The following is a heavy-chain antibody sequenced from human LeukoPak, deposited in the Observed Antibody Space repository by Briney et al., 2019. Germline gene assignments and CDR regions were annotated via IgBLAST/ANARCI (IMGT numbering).Heavy chain of an antibody. J-gene: IGHJ4*02. Sequence: GGSLRLSCAASGFTFSSYEMSWVRQAPGKGLEWVAFILYDASIKYYADSVKGRFVISRHNSKNTLYLQMNSLRPEDTAVYYCAKDFYNSGSTFDYWGQGTLVTVSS. CDR2: ILYDASIK. CDR3: AKDFYNSGSTFDY. CDR1: GFTFSSYE. V-gene: IGHV3-30*02. D-gene: IGHD3-10*01.